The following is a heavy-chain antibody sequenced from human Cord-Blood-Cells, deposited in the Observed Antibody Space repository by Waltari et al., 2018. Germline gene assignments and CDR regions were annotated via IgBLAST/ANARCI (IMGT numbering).Heavy chain of an antibody. D-gene: IGHD6-13*01. V-gene: IGHV1-24*01. Sequence: QVPLVQCGAEVKKHGAAVKVSCKVSGYTLTDISMTRVGQALAKGLEWMGGFDPEDGETIYAQKFQGRVTMTEDTSTDTAYMELSSLRSEDTAVYYCATDRGGSSWYYYGMDVWGQGTTVTVSS. CDR2: FDPEDGET. J-gene: IGHJ6*02. CDR1: GYTLTDIS. CDR3: ATDRGGSSWYYYGMDV.